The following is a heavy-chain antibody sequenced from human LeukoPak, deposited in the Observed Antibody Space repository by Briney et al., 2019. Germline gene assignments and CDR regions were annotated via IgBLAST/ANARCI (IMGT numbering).Heavy chain of an antibody. CDR2: INPNSGGT. J-gene: IGHJ3*02. D-gene: IGHD6-13*01. V-gene: IGHV1-2*02. CDR1: GYTFTDYY. CDR3: ASPAGLYSSSWYAAFDI. Sequence: ASVKVSCKAFGYTFTDYYINWVRQAPGQGLEWMGWINPNSGGTNYAQKFQGRVTMTRDTSISTAYMELSRLRSDDTAVYYCASPAGLYSSSWYAAFDIWGQGTMVTVSS.